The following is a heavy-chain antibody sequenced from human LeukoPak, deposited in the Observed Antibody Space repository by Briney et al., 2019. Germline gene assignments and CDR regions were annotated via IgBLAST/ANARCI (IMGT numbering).Heavy chain of an antibody. CDR3: ARMSDILTGHYPQWFHP. CDR1: GYTFTGYY. J-gene: IGHJ5*02. V-gene: IGHV1-2*02. CDR2: INPNSGGT. D-gene: IGHD3-9*01. Sequence: ASVKVSCKASGYTFTGYYMHWVRQAPGQGLEWMGWINPNSGGTSYAQKFQGRVTMTRDTSVSTACMELSRLRSDDTAVYYCARMSDILTGHYPQWFHPWGQGTLVTVSP.